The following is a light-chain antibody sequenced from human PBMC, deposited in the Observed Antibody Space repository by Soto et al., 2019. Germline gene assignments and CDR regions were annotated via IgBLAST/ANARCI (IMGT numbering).Light chain of an antibody. CDR3: QQSDSMPWT. Sequence: IQMTQSRSSLFSSVCDRVTITFQATQDINIYLNWYQQKPGKAPNLLIYDASNLEIGVPSRFSGSGSGTDFTLTISSLQPEDSATYYCQQSDSMPWTFGQGTKVDIK. CDR2: DAS. CDR1: QDINIY. V-gene: IGKV1-33*01. J-gene: IGKJ1*01.